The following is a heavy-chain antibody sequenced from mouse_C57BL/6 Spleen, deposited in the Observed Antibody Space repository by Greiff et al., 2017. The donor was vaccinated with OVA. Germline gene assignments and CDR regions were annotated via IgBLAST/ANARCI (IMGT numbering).Heavy chain of an antibody. Sequence: EVKVVESGEGLVKPGGSLKLSCAASGFTFSSYAMSWVRQTPEQRLEWVAYISSGGDYIYYADTVKGRFTISRDNARNTLYLQMSSLKSEDTAMYYCTRASTGPIDYWGQGTTLTVSS. CDR2: ISSGGDYI. CDR1: GFTFSSYA. CDR3: TRASTGPIDY. V-gene: IGHV5-9-1*02. J-gene: IGHJ2*01. D-gene: IGHD4-1*02.